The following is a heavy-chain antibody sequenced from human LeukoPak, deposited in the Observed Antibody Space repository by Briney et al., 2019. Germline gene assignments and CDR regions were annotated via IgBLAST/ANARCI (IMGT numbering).Heavy chain of an antibody. D-gene: IGHD6-13*01. CDR3: ARVTKPIAAAGLYYYYYYMDV. J-gene: IGHJ6*03. Sequence: GGSLRLSCAASGFTFSSYWMSWVRQAPGKGLEWVANIKQDGSEKYYVDSVKGRFTISRDDAKNSLYLQMNSLRAEDTAVYYCARVTKPIAAAGLYYYYYYMDVWGKGTTVTVSS. CDR2: IKQDGSEK. V-gene: IGHV3-7*04. CDR1: GFTFSSYW.